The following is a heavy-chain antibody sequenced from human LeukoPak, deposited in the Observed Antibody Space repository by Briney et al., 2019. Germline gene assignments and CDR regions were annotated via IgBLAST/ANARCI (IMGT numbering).Heavy chain of an antibody. V-gene: IGHV3-30*07. CDR1: GFTFSSYA. D-gene: IGHD3-22*01. Sequence: PGRSLRLSCAASGFTFSSYAMHWVRQAPGKGLEWVAVISYDGSNKYYADSVKGRFTISRDNAKNSLYLQMNSLRAEDTAVYYCARDRPRGKYYYDSSGYPAPGDYWGQGTLVTVSS. CDR3: ARDRPRGKYYYDSSGYPAPGDY. CDR2: ISYDGSNK. J-gene: IGHJ4*02.